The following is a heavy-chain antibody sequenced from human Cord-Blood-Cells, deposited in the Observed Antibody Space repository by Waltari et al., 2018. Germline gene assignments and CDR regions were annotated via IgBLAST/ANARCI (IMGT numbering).Heavy chain of an antibody. CDR3: ATKSGFLEWLLYFQH. Sequence: QVQLQESGPGLVKPSETLSLTCAVSGYSISSGYYWGWIRQPPGKGLEWIGSIYHSGSTYYNPSLKSRVTISVDTSKNQFSLKLSSVTAADTAVYYCATKSGFLEWLLYFQHWGQGTLVTVSS. CDR1: GYSISSGYY. CDR2: IYHSGST. V-gene: IGHV4-38-2*01. D-gene: IGHD3-3*01. J-gene: IGHJ1*01.